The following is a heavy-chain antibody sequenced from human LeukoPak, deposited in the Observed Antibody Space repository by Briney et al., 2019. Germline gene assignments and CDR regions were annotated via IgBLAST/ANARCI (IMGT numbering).Heavy chain of an antibody. CDR2: IFYSGST. D-gene: IGHD6-13*01. CDR3: ARYSGPYASSWFDY. V-gene: IGHV4-39*01. Sequence: SETLSLTCTASGCSISSSSFYWGWIRQPPGKGLEWIGSIFYSGSTSYNPSLKSRVTISVDTSKNQFSLKLSSVTAAVTAVYYCARYSGPYASSWFDYWGQGTLVTVSS. J-gene: IGHJ4*02. CDR1: GCSISSSSFY.